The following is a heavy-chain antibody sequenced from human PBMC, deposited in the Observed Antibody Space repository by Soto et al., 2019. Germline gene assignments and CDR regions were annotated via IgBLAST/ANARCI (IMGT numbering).Heavy chain of an antibody. Sequence: ASVKVSCKASGYTFTSYGISWVRQAPGQGLEWMGWISAYNGNTNYAQKLQGRVTMTTDTSTSTAYMELRSLRSDDTAVYYCARGAPASYYDFWSGSRGYYYYYMDVWGKGTTVTVSS. CDR1: GYTFTSYG. D-gene: IGHD3-3*01. J-gene: IGHJ6*03. V-gene: IGHV1-18*01. CDR3: ARGAPASYYDFWSGSRGYYYYYMDV. CDR2: ISAYNGNT.